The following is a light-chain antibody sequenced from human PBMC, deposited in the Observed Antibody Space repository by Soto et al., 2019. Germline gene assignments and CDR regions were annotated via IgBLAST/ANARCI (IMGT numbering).Light chain of an antibody. CDR1: SSDVGGYNY. CDR2: DVS. CDR3: CSYAGSYAYV. V-gene: IGLV2-11*01. Sequence: QSALTQPRSVSGSPGQSVTISCTGTSSDVGGYNYVSWYQQRPGKAPKLMIYDVSKRPSGVHDRFSGSKSGNTASLTISGLQAEDDADYYCCSYAGSYAYVFGTGTKLTVL. J-gene: IGLJ1*01.